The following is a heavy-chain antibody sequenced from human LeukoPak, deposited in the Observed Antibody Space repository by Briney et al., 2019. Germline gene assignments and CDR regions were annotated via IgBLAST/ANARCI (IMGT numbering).Heavy chain of an antibody. CDR2: ISANNGET. D-gene: IGHD2-2*01. Sequence: ASVKVSCKASGYIFTDYYMHWVRQAPGQGLEWMAWISANNGETRYAQNLQGRLTMTTDTSTSTAYMELRSLRPDDTAVYYCARVPPSAHQLLSSDYWGQGTQVTVSS. CDR3: ARVPPSAHQLLSSDY. J-gene: IGHJ4*02. CDR1: GYIFTDYY. V-gene: IGHV1-18*04.